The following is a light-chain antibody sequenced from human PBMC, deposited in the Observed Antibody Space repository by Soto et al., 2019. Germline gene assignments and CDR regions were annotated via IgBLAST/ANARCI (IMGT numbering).Light chain of an antibody. CDR1: SSDVGGYNY. V-gene: IGLV2-11*01. J-gene: IGLJ1*01. Sequence: QSALTHPRSVSGSPGQSVTISCTGTSSDVGGYNYVSWYQQHPGKAPKLMIYDVSKRPSGVPDRFSGSKSGNTASLTISGLQAEDEADYYCCSYAGSYTLGVFGTGTKVTVL. CDR2: DVS. CDR3: CSYAGSYTLGV.